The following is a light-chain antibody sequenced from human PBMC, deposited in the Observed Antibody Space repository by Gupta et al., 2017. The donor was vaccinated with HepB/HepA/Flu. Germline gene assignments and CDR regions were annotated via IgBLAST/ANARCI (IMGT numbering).Light chain of an antibody. CDR3: QHENNCPCI. CDR2: GAS. V-gene: IGKV3-15*01. Sequence: EIVMTQSPATLSVSPGERATLSCRASQSVSSNLAWYQQKPGQAPRLLIYGASTRATGIPARFSGSGSGTEFTLTISSLQSEDFAVYYCQHENNCPCIFGQGTKMEIK. J-gene: IGKJ2*02. CDR1: QSVSSN.